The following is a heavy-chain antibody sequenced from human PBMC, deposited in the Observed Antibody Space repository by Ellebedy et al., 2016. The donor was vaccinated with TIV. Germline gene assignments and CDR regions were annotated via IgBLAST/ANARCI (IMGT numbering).Heavy chain of an antibody. V-gene: IGHV1-2*04. CDR2: INPNSGGT. CDR3: ARDSGVDDGDYPY. D-gene: IGHD4-17*01. Sequence: AASVKVSCKASGYTFTGYYMHWVRQAPGQGLEWMGWINPNSGGTNYAQKFQGWVTMTRDTSISTAYMELSRLRSDDTAVYYCARDSGVDDGDYPYWGQGTLVTVSS. CDR1: GYTFTGYY. J-gene: IGHJ4*02.